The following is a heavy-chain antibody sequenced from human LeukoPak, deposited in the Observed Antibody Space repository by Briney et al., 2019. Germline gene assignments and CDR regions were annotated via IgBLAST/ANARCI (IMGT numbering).Heavy chain of an antibody. D-gene: IGHD3-22*01. CDR1: GGTFSSYA. V-gene: IGHV1-69*04. J-gene: IGHJ4*02. CDR2: IIPIFGIA. CDR3: ARAVYYYDSSGYYSGFFDY. Sequence: RASVKVSCKASGGTFSSYAISWVRQAPGQGLEWVGRIIPIFGIANYAQKFQGRVTITADKSTSTAYMELSSLRSEDTAVYYCARAVYYYDSSGYYSGFFDYWGQGTLVTVSS.